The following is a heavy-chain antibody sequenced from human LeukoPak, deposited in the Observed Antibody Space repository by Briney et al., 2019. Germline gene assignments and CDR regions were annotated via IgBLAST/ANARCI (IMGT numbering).Heavy chain of an antibody. CDR2: ISAYNGNT. V-gene: IGHV1-18*01. J-gene: IGHJ4*02. CDR3: ARDSSWYYFDY. CDR1: GYTFINYG. D-gene: IGHD6-13*01. Sequence: ASVKVSCKASGYTFINYGISWVRQAPGQGLEWMGWISAYNGNTNYAQKFQGRVTMTTDTSTSTAYMELRSLRSDDTAVYYCARDSSWYYFDYWGQGTLVTVSS.